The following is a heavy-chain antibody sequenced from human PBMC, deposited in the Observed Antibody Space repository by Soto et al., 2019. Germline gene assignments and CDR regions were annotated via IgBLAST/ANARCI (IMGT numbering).Heavy chain of an antibody. CDR1: GGTFSSYA. CDR2: IIPIFCTA. Sequence: SVKVSCKASGGTFSSYAISWVRHAPGQGLEWMGGIIPIFCTANDAQKFQGRVTITADESTSTAYMELSSLRSEDTAVYYCARGTPYYDSSGYYPTYFDYWGQGTLDTVSS. J-gene: IGHJ4*02. D-gene: IGHD3-22*01. V-gene: IGHV1-69*13. CDR3: ARGTPYYDSSGYYPTYFDY.